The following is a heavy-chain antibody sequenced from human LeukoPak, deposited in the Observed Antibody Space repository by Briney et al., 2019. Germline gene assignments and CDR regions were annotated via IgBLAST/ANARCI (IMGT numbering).Heavy chain of an antibody. Sequence: PGGSLRLSCAASGFTFSSYAMSWVRQAPGKGLEWVSAISGSGGSTYYADSVKGRFTISRDNSKNTLYLQMNSLRAEDTAVYYCARDHTVTTWVDYWGQGTLVTVSS. D-gene: IGHD4-17*01. CDR2: ISGSGGST. J-gene: IGHJ4*02. CDR1: GFTFSSYA. CDR3: ARDHTVTTWVDY. V-gene: IGHV3-23*01.